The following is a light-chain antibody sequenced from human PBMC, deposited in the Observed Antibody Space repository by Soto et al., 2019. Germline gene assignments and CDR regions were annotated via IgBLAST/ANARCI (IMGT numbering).Light chain of an antibody. CDR1: QSLGNW. Sequence: DIQMTQSPSTLSASVGDRVTITCRASQSLGNWLAWYQQKPGKAPKLLIYKASTLEGGVPSRFSGSGSGTECTLTISSLQPDYCATYYCQQYKTFGQGTRVDLK. J-gene: IGKJ1*01. CDR3: QQYKT. CDR2: KAS. V-gene: IGKV1-5*03.